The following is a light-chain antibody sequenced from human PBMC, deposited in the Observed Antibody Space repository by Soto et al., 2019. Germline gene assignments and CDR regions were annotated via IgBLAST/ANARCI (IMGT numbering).Light chain of an antibody. CDR3: QQYNSYRWT. CDR1: QSISSW. J-gene: IGKJ1*01. V-gene: IGKV1-5*03. Sequence: DIQMTQSPSTLSASVGDRVTITSRASQSISSWLAWYQQKPGKAPKLLIYKASSLESGVPSRFSGSGSGTEFTLTISSLQPDDFATYYCQQYNSYRWTFGQGTKVEIK. CDR2: KAS.